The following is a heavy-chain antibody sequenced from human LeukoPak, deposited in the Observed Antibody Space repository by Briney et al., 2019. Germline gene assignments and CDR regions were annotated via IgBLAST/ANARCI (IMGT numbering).Heavy chain of an antibody. J-gene: IGHJ3*02. CDR2: IYPGDSDT. CDR3: ARDCGGDCYSAEDASDI. V-gene: IGHV5-51*01. Sequence: GESLKISCKGSGYSFTSFWIAWVRQMPGKGLEWMGIIYPGDSDTRYSPSFQGQVTISVDKSISTAYLQWSSLKASDTAMYYCARDCGGDCYSAEDASDIWGQGTMVTVSS. CDR1: GYSFTSFW. D-gene: IGHD2-21*02.